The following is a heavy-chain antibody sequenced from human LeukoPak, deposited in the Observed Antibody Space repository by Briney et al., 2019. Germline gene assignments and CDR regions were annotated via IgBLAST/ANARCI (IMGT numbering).Heavy chain of an antibody. CDR1: GGSISSSSYY. V-gene: IGHV4-39*07. D-gene: IGHD6-13*01. CDR3: ARVSSSSSWYFHL. CDR2: IYYSGST. Sequence: SETLSLTCTVSGGSISSSSYYWGWIRQPPGKGLEWIGSIYYSGSTYYNPSLKSRVTISVDTSKNQFSLKLSSVTAADTAVYYCARVSSSSSWYFHLWGQGTLVTVSS. J-gene: IGHJ1*01.